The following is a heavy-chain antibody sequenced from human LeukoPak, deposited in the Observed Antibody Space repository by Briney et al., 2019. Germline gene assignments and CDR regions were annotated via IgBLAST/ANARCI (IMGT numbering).Heavy chain of an antibody. CDR2: INHSGST. CDR1: GGSFSGYY. J-gene: IGHJ4*02. CDR3: ARRGRYSSSWTGGYYFVY. Sequence: SETLSLTCAVYGGSFSGYYLSWIRQPPGKGLEWIGEINHSGSTNYNPSLKSRVTISVDTSKNQFSLKLSSVTAADTAVYYCARRGRYSSSWTGGYYFVYWGQGTLVTVSS. V-gene: IGHV4-34*01. D-gene: IGHD6-13*01.